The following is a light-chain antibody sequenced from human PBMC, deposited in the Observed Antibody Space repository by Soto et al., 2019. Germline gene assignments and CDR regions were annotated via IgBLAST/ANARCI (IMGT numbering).Light chain of an antibody. CDR3: QQYGSSPYT. CDR2: GAS. J-gene: IGKJ2*01. V-gene: IGKV3-20*01. Sequence: EIVLTQSPGTLSLSPGERATLSCRASQSVSSSYLAWYQQKLGQAPRLLIYGASSRATGIPDRFSGSGSGTDFTLTFSRLEPEDFAVYYCQQYGSSPYTFGQGTKLEIK. CDR1: QSVSSSY.